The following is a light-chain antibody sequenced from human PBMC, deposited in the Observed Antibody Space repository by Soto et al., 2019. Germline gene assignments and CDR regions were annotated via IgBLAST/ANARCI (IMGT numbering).Light chain of an antibody. V-gene: IGKV3-11*01. CDR2: QTS. J-gene: IGKJ1*01. CDR3: PQRQRWPRT. CDR1: QYINTR. Sequence: EIVLTQSPATLSSFPGDRVTLSCRASQYINTRLAWYQHRPGPAPRLLIYQTSIRAAGIPARFSASGSGTDFTLPISGVQPEDFALYYCPQRQRWPRTFGQGTKVDI.